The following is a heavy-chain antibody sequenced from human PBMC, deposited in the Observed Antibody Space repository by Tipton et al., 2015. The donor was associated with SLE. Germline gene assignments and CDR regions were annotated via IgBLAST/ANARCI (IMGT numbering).Heavy chain of an antibody. CDR3: ARHVPSYCGGDCAHFDD. Sequence: TLSLTCTVSGGSIGTYYWSWIRQPPGKGLEWIGYAFYSGTTDSNPSLKSRVTMSIDTSKNQFSLRLSSVTAADTAIYYCARHVPSYCGGDCAHFDDWGQGTLVTVSS. CDR1: GGSIGTYY. CDR2: AFYSGTT. V-gene: IGHV4-59*08. D-gene: IGHD2-21*01. J-gene: IGHJ4*02.